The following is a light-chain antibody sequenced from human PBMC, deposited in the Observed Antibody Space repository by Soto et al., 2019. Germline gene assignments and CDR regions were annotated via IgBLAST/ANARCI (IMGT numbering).Light chain of an antibody. CDR3: QQLNSYPQT. CDR2: AAS. CDR1: QTISNY. J-gene: IGKJ1*01. Sequence: DIQMTQSPSSLSASVGDRVTITCRASQTISNYLNWYQQKPGKAPKLLIYAASSLQSGVPSRFSGSGSGTEFTLTISSLQPEDFATYYCQQLNSYPQTFGQGTKVEIK. V-gene: IGKV1-17*01.